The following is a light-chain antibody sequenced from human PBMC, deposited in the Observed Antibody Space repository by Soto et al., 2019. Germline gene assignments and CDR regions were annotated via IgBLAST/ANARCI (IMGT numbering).Light chain of an antibody. CDR3: QQYGRSPPWT. CDR2: GAS. V-gene: IGKV3-20*01. Sequence: SMLSQSPGTLSLSPGERATLSCRAIQSVSSSYLAWYQQKPGQAPRLLIYGASSRATGIPDRFSGSGSGTDFTLTISRLEPEDFAVYYCQQYGRSPPWTFGQGTKV. CDR1: QSVSSSY. J-gene: IGKJ1*01.